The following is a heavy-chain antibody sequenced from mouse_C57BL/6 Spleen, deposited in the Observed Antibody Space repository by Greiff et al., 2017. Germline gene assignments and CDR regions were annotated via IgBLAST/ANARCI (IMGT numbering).Heavy chain of an antibody. CDR2: IAPSDSYT. CDR1: GYTFTSYW. D-gene: IGHD2-4*01. V-gene: IGHV1-59*01. J-gene: IGHJ2*01. Sequence: QVQLQQPGAELVRPGTSVKLSCKASGYTFTSYWMHWVKQRPGQGLEWIGVIAPSDSYTNYNQKFKGKATMTVDTSSSTAYMQLSSLTSEDSAVYYSARKAIYYDYDGYDFDYWGKGTTLTVSS. CDR3: ARKAIYYDYDGYDFDY.